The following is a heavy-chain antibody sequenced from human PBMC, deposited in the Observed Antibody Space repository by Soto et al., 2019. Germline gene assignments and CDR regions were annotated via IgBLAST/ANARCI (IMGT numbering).Heavy chain of an antibody. CDR1: GYSFTSYW. D-gene: IGHD6-13*01. Sequence: PGESLKISCKGSGYSFTSYWIGWVRQMPGKGLEWMGIIYPGDSDTRYSPSFQGQVTISADKSISTAYLQWSSLKASGTAMYYCARLGQQLVRGYYYGMDVWGQGTTVTVSS. CDR3: ARLGQQLVRGYYYGMDV. J-gene: IGHJ6*02. V-gene: IGHV5-51*01. CDR2: IYPGDSDT.